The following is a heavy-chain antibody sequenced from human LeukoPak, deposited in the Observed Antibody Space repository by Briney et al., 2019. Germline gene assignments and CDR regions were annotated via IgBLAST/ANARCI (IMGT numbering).Heavy chain of an antibody. D-gene: IGHD5-24*01. CDR1: GFIFSDYY. Sequence: GGSLRLSCAASGFIFSDYYMSSIRQAPGKGLEWVSYISSSGSTIYYADSVKGRFTISRDNAKNSLYLQMNSLRAEDTAVYYCAIDGDGYNYKLDYWGQGTLVTVSS. V-gene: IGHV3-11*01. CDR2: ISSSGSTI. CDR3: AIDGDGYNYKLDY. J-gene: IGHJ4*02.